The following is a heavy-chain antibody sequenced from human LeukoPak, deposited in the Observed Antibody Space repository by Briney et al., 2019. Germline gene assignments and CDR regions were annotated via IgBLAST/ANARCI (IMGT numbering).Heavy chain of an antibody. CDR1: GYTFTGYY. J-gene: IGHJ5*02. V-gene: IGHV1-2*04. Sequence: ASVRVSCKASGYTFTGYYMHWVRQAPGQGLEWMGWINPNSGGTNYAQKFQGWVTMTRDTSISTAYMGLSRLRSDDTAVYYCARSAPTSYCSSTSCYEGWFDPWGQGTLVTVSS. CDR2: INPNSGGT. D-gene: IGHD2-2*01. CDR3: ARSAPTSYCSSTSCYEGWFDP.